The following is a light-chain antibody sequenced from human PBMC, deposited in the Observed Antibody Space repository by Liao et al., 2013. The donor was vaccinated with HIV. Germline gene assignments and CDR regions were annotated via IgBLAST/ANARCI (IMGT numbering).Light chain of an antibody. CDR1: KVGGVN. Sequence: SYELTQPPSVSVSPGQTATITCSGDKVGGVNMLPGISGSQASPLQAVIYQDSRRPSGIPERFSGSNSGNTATLTISGTQAMDEADYFCQVWDSSTSFVFGSGTKVTRP. CDR3: QVWDSSTSFV. V-gene: IGLV3-1*01. J-gene: IGLJ1*01. CDR2: QDS.